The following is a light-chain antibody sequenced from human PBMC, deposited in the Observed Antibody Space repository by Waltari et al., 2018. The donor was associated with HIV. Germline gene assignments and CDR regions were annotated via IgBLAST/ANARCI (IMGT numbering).Light chain of an antibody. CDR3: YSTDSSDNYGV. J-gene: IGLJ3*02. CDR1: ALPKRY. V-gene: IGLV3-10*01. CDR2: EDN. Sequence: SYELTQPPSVSVSPRQTARITCSGDALPKRYTYWYQQKSGQAPVLVIHEDNKRPSGIPERFSGSSSGTMATLTINGAQVGDEADYYCYSTDSSDNYGVFGGGTNLTVL.